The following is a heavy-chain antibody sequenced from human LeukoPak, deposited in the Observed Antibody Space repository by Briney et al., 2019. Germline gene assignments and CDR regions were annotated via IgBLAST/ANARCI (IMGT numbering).Heavy chain of an antibody. J-gene: IGHJ6*03. D-gene: IGHD2-2*02. V-gene: IGHV4-38-2*02. CDR2: VHHSGST. CDR3: ARLYGGYYYYMDV. CDR1: GYSISSGFY. Sequence: PSETLSLTCTVSGYSISSGFYLGWIRQPPGRGLEWIANVHHSGSTYYNPSLKSRVTISVDTSKNQFSLKLSSVTAADTAVYYCARLYGGYYYYMDVWGKGTTVTVSS.